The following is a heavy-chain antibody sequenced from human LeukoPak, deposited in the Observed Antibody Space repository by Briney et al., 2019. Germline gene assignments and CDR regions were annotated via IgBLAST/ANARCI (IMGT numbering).Heavy chain of an antibody. Sequence: SETLSLTCTVSGGSVSSGSYHWSWIRQPPGKGLEWIGYIYYSGSTYYNPSLKSRVTLSVDTSKNQFSLKMSSVTAAATAVYYCARGKFLWFGEPPMVFGPWGQGTLGT. J-gene: IGHJ5*02. D-gene: IGHD3-10*01. CDR2: IYYSGST. CDR3: ARGKFLWFGEPPMVFGP. CDR1: GGSVSSGSYH. V-gene: IGHV4-61*01.